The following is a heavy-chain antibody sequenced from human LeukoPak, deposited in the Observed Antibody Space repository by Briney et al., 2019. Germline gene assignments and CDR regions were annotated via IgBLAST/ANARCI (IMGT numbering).Heavy chain of an antibody. Sequence: GGSLRLSCAASGFTFSSYAMSWVRQAPGKGLEWVSTISGSGDKTYYADSVRGRFTISRDNSKNTLYLQMNSLRADDTAVYYCAKDRSERTTSCSNYWGQGTLVTVSS. CDR3: AKDRSERTTSCSNY. D-gene: IGHD2-2*01. CDR2: ISGSGDKT. CDR1: GFTFSSYA. J-gene: IGHJ4*02. V-gene: IGHV3-23*01.